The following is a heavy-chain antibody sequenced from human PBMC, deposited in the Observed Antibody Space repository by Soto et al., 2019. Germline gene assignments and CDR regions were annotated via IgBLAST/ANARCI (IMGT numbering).Heavy chain of an antibody. Sequence: EVQLVESGGGLVQPGGSLRLSCAASGFTFSSYWMSWVRQAPGKGLEWVANIRQDGSDKYYVDSVKGRFTISRDNSKNSLYVQMTRLRAEESAMYYFACPQQWLGKMGDFDYWGQGALVTVSS. V-gene: IGHV3-7*05. J-gene: IGHJ4*02. D-gene: IGHD6-19*01. CDR3: ACPQQWLGKMGDFDY. CDR2: IRQDGSDK. CDR1: GFTFSSYW.